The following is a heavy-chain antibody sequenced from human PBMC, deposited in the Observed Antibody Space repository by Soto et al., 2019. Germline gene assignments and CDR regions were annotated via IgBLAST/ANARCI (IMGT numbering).Heavy chain of an antibody. D-gene: IGHD3-22*01. CDR1: GGTFSSYA. J-gene: IGHJ4*02. CDR3: ARERYYYDSSGYPYYFDY. V-gene: IGHV1-69*13. CDR2: IIPIFGTA. Sequence: SVKVSCKASGGTFSSYAISWVRQAPGQGLEWMGGIIPIFGTANYAQKFQGRVTITADESTSTAYMELSSLRSEDTAVYYCARERYYYDSSGYPYYFDYWGQGTLVTVSS.